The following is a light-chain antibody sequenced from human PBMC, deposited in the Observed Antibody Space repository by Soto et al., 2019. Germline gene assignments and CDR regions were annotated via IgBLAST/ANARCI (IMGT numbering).Light chain of an antibody. CDR1: SADIGAYDH. J-gene: IGLJ1*01. CDR3: SSYTDFSLYV. CDR2: DVS. V-gene: IGLV2-14*01. Sequence: QSALTQPASVSGSPGRSISISCAGTSADIGAYDHVSWYQQHPGKALKLIIYDVSSRPSGVSNRFSGSKSANTASLTIFGLQAEDEADYFCSSYTDFSLYVFGTGTKLTVL.